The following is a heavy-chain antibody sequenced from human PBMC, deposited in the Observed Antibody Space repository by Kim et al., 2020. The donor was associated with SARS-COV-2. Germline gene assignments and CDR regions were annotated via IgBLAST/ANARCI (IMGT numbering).Heavy chain of an antibody. D-gene: IGHD3-22*01. CDR2: ISYDGSNK. CDR3: ARGRITMIVVVTLFDY. CDR1: GFTFSSYA. J-gene: IGHJ4*01. Sequence: GGSLRLSCAASGFTFSSYAMHWVRQAPGKGLEWVAVISYDGSNKYYADSVKGRFTISRDNSKNTLYLQMNSLRAEDTAVYYCARGRITMIVVVTLFDYWG. V-gene: IGHV3-30*04.